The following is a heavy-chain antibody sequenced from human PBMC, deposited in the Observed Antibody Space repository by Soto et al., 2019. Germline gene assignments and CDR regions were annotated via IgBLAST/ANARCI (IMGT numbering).Heavy chain of an antibody. V-gene: IGHV3-43*01. CDR1: GFTFSSYA. CDR3: AKDMVRGDAFDI. J-gene: IGHJ3*02. D-gene: IGHD3-10*01. Sequence: PGGSLRLSCAASGFTFSSYAMSWVRQAPGKGLEWVSLISWDGGSTYYADSVKGRFTISRDNSKNSLYLQMNSLRTEDTALYYCAKDMVRGDAFDIWGQGTMVTVSS. CDR2: ISWDGGST.